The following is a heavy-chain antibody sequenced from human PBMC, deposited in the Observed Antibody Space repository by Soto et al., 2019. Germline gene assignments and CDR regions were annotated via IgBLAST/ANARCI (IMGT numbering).Heavy chain of an antibody. Sequence: GGSLRLSCAASGFTFSSYAMSWVRQAPGKGLEWVSAISGSGGSTYYADSVKGRFTISRDNSKNTLYLQMNSLRAEDTAVFYCAKCFDFWSGYYNYWGQGTLVTVSS. D-gene: IGHD3-3*01. CDR1: GFTFSSYA. V-gene: IGHV3-23*01. CDR3: AKCFDFWSGYYNY. CDR2: ISGSGGST. J-gene: IGHJ4*02.